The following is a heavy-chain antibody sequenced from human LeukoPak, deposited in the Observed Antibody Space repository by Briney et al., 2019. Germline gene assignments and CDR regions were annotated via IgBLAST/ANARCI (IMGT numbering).Heavy chain of an antibody. D-gene: IGHD5-18*01. CDR1: VFTLGGHD. J-gene: IGHJ4*02. Sequence: GGPLRFSCTASVFTLGGHDMPGVGQTTGEGLGWVAAVSSGHHAFYAVSVKGRLTVSREDAKNSLYLQMNSLGAGDTAVYYCVREARGYHYTYFDYWGQGSLVTVSS. CDR3: VREARGYHYTYFDY. CDR2: VSSGHHA. V-gene: IGHV3-13*01.